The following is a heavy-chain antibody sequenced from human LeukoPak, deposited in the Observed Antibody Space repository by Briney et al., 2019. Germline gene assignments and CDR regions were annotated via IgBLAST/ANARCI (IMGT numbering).Heavy chain of an antibody. V-gene: IGHV1-24*01. D-gene: IGHD3-22*01. Sequence: ASVKVSCKVSGHSVTELSMHWVRQAPGLGLEWMGGFNREDAAPIYAQQFQGRVTMTEDTSTDTAYMELSSLRSEDTALYYCATLDSYYDKSGRPLLPDWGQGTLVTVSS. CDR3: ATLDSYYDKSGRPLLPD. CDR2: FNREDAAP. CDR1: GHSVTELS. J-gene: IGHJ4*02.